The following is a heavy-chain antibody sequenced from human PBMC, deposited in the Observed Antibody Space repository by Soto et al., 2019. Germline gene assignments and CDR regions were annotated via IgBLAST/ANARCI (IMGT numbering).Heavy chain of an antibody. CDR2: ISYDGSNK. D-gene: IGHD2-2*01. V-gene: IGHV3-30-3*01. CDR3: ARDSYCSSTSCPYYFDY. Sequence: GGSLGLSCAASGFTFSSYAMHWVRQAPGKGLEWVAVISYDGSNKYYADSVKGRFTISRDNSKNTLYLQMNSLRAEDTAVYYCARDSYCSSTSCPYYFDYWGQGTLVTVSS. J-gene: IGHJ4*02. CDR1: GFTFSSYA.